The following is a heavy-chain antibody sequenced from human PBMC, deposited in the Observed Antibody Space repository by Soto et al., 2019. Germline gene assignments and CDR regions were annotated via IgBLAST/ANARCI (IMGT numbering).Heavy chain of an antibody. CDR1: GFTFSSYA. D-gene: IGHD3-3*01. J-gene: IGHJ4*02. CDR3: ARDKRDLRFLEWSYYFDY. CDR2: ISYDGSNK. Sequence: QVQLVESGGGVVQPGRSLRLSCAASGFTFSSYAMHWVRQAPGKGLEWVAVISYDGSNKYYADSVKGRFTISRDNSKNTLYLKLNSLRAEDKAVYYCARDKRDLRFLEWSYYFDYWGQGTLVTVSS. V-gene: IGHV3-30-3*01.